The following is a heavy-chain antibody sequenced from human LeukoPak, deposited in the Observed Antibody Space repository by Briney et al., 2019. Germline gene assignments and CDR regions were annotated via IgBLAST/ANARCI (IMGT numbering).Heavy chain of an antibody. CDR2: IYYSGTT. CDR1: GGSISSTSYY. V-gene: IGHV4-39*01. CDR3: ARQISSGTQPCDWFDP. J-gene: IGHJ5*02. D-gene: IGHD6-19*01. Sequence: PSETLSLTCTVPGGSISSTSYYWGWIRQPPGRGLEWIASIYYSGTTYYNPSLKSRVTISVDTSKNQFSLKLSSVSAADTAVYYCARQISSGTQPCDWFDPWGQGTLVTVSS.